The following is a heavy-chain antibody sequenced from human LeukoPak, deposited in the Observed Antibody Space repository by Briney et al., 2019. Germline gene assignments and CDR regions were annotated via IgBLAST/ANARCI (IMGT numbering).Heavy chain of an antibody. D-gene: IGHD3-10*01. Sequence: ASVKVSCKVSGYTLTELSMHWVRQGPGKGLEWMGGFDPENGETIYAQKFQGRVTMTEDTSTDTAYMELSSLISEDTAVYYCATSPRVLGVRGVIPLDAYYSYMDVWGKGTTVTISS. CDR2: FDPENGET. CDR1: GYTLTELS. J-gene: IGHJ6*03. CDR3: ATSPRVLGVRGVIPLDAYYSYMDV. V-gene: IGHV1-24*01.